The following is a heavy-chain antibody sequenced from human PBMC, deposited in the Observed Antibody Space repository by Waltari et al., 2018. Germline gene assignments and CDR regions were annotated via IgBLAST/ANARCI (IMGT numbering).Heavy chain of an antibody. CDR1: GFTFSSYA. D-gene: IGHD3-10*01. CDR2: ISGSGGST. CDR3: AKSGFGESYDAFAI. V-gene: IGHV3-23*04. Sequence: EVQLVESGGGLVQPGGSLRLSCAASGFTFSSYAMSWVRQAPGKGLEWVSAISGSGGSTDHAASVKGRSTISRGNAKNTVYLQMISLRAEDTAVYYCAKSGFGESYDAFAIWGQVTMVTVTS. J-gene: IGHJ3*02.